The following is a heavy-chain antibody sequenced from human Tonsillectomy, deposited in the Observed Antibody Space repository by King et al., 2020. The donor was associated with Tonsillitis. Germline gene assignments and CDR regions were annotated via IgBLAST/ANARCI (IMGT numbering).Heavy chain of an antibody. V-gene: IGHV3-30*04. D-gene: IGHD2-2*01. CDR2: ISYDGRSK. CDR3: ARVHLGYCSSTSCYVEYGMDV. CDR1: GFTFSTYA. Sequence: QLVQSGGGVVQPGRSLRLSCAASGFTFSTYAMHWVRQAPGKGLEWVAVISYDGRSKYYADSVKGRFTISRDNSKNTLYLQMKSLRAEDTAVYYCARVHLGYCSSTSCYVEYGMDVWGQGTTVTVSS. J-gene: IGHJ6*02.